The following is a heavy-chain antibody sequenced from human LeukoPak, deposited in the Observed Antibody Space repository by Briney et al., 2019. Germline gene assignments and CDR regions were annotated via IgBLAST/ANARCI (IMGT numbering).Heavy chain of an antibody. D-gene: IGHD2-8*01. CDR3: AVLMALGFAFDI. CDR2: IRYDGSNK. J-gene: IGHJ3*02. V-gene: IGHV3-30*02. CDR1: GFTFSSYG. Sequence: GGSLRLSCAASGFTFSSYGMHWVRQAPGKGLEWVAFIRYDGSNKYYADSVKGRFTISRDNSKNTLYLQMDSLRAEDTAVYYCAVLMALGFAFDIWGQGTMVTVSP.